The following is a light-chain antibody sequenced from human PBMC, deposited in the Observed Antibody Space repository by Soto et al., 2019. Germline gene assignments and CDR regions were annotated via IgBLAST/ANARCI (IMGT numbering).Light chain of an antibody. Sequence: EIVCTPAPATRSLSPGERATLSCRASQSVRTFLAWYQQKPGHAPRLLIYDASTRATGIPARFSGSGSGTDFTLTISRLESQDFAVYYCQKRSNWPTLTVGEGTQGEI. J-gene: IGKJ4*01. CDR3: QKRSNWPTLT. V-gene: IGKV3-11*01. CDR2: DAS. CDR1: QSVRTF.